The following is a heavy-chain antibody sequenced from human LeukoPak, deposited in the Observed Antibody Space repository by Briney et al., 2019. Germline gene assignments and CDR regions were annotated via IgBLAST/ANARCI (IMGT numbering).Heavy chain of an antibody. D-gene: IGHD4-23*01. CDR1: GGSISSSSYY. CDR2: IYYSGST. Sequence: SETLSLTCTVSGGSISSSSYYWGWIRQPPGKGLEWIGSIYYSGSTYYNPSLKSRVTISVDTSKNQFSLKLSSVTAADTAVYYCARDNSVEDTAWWFDPWGQGTLVTVSS. J-gene: IGHJ5*02. CDR3: ARDNSVEDTAWWFDP. V-gene: IGHV4-39*07.